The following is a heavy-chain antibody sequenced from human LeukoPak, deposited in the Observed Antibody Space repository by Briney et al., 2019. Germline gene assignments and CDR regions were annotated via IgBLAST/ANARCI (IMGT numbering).Heavy chain of an antibody. CDR1: AFTVSRFN. CDR3: AGIY. CDR2: ISSSGSNI. J-gene: IGHJ4*02. V-gene: IGHV3-21*01. Sequence: GGSLRLSCAASAFTVSRFNMNCVHQAPGKGLEWVSSISSSGSNILYADSVKGPFTISRDNAKNSLYLQVNSLRAEDSAIYYCAGIYWGQGTLVTVSS.